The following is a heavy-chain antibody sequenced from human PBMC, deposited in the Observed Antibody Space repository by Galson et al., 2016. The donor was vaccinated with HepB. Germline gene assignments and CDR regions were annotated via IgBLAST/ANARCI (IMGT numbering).Heavy chain of an antibody. D-gene: IGHD2-2*02. CDR3: ARARAAGSCSKTRCYSFDS. CDR2: ISGSDDGT. CDR1: GFTSSNYA. V-gene: IGHV3-23*01. Sequence: FLRLSCAASGFTSSNYAMSWVRQAPERGLEWVSAISGSDDGTYHADSVRGRFTISRDNSRNTLFLQMNSLRAEDTAIYYCARARAAGSCSKTRCYSFDSWGQGTLVTVSS. J-gene: IGHJ4*02.